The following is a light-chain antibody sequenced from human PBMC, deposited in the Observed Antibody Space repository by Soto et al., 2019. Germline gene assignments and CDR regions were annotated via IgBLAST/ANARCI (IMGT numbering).Light chain of an antibody. V-gene: IGLV1-40*01. J-gene: IGLJ1*01. CDR3: QSYDSSLSVRAV. Sequence: QSVLTQPPSVSGAPGQRVTISCTGSSSNIGAGYDVHWYQQLPGTAPKLLIYGNSNRPSGVPDRFSGSKSGTSASLAITGLQAEDEADYYCQSYDSSLSVRAVFVTGTKLTVL. CDR1: SSNIGAGYD. CDR2: GNS.